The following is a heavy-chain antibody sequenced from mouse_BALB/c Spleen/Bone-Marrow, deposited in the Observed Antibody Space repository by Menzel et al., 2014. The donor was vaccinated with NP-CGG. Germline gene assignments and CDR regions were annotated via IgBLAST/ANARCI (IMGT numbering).Heavy chain of an antibody. V-gene: IGHV1S81*02. Sequence: LVESGAELVKPGASVKLSCKASGYTFXSYYMYWVKQRPGQGLEWIGEINPSNGGTNFNEKFKSKATLTVDKSSSTAYMQLSSLTSEDSAVYYCTREGDSPFAYWGQGTLVTVSA. J-gene: IGHJ3*01. CDR2: INPSNGGT. CDR3: TREGDSPFAY. D-gene: IGHD2-13*01. CDR1: GYTFXSYY.